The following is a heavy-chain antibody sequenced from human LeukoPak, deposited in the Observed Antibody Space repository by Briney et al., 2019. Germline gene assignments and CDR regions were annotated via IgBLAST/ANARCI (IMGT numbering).Heavy chain of an antibody. CDR2: ISYDGSNK. J-gene: IGHJ1*01. CDR1: GFTFSSYA. Sequence: GRSLRLSCAASGFTFSSYAMHWVRQAPGKGLEWVAVISYDGSNKYYADSVKGRFTISRDNSKNTLYLQMNSLRAEDTAVYYCARRRYSGSYPFQHWSQGTLVTVSS. V-gene: IGHV3-30-3*01. CDR3: ARRRYSGSYPFQH. D-gene: IGHD1-26*01.